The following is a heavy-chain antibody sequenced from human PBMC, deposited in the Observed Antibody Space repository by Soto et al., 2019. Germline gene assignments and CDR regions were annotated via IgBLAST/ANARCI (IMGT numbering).Heavy chain of an antibody. V-gene: IGHV5-10-1*01. CDR1: GYSFTSYW. CDR2: IDPSDSYT. D-gene: IGHD2-2*02. CDR3: ARGVDCSSTSCYTGGVDY. Sequence: GESLKISCKGSGYSFTSYWISWVRQMPGKGLEWMGRIDPSDSYTNYSPSFQGHVTISADKSISTAYLQWSSLKASDTAMYYCARGVDCSSTSCYTGGVDYWGQGTLVTVSS. J-gene: IGHJ4*02.